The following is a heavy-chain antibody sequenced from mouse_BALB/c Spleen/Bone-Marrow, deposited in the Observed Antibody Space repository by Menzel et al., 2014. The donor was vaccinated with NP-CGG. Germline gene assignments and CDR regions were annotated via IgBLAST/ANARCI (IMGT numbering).Heavy chain of an antibody. J-gene: IGHJ4*01. CDR3: ARLGYYGAMAY. D-gene: IGHD1-1*01. Sequence: EVQLVESGGGLVQPGGSLKLSCAASGFDFSRFWMSWVRQAPGKGLEWIGEINPDSRTINYTPSLKDKFIISRDNAKNTLYLQMSKVRSEDTALYYCARLGYYGAMAYWGQGTSVTVSS. CDR1: GFDFSRFW. CDR2: INPDSRTI. V-gene: IGHV4-1*02.